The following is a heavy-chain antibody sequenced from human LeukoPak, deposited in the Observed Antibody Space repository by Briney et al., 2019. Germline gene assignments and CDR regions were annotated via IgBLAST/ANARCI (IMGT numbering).Heavy chain of an antibody. V-gene: IGHV3-74*01. CDR2: VKLDGTVA. CDR1: GLAFSRYW. D-gene: IGHD5-18*01. J-gene: IGHJ3*02. Sequence: GGSLRLSCAPSGLAFSRYWMHWVRHAPGKGLVWLSLVKLDGTVATYADSVRGRFTISRDNSKNTLYLQMNSLRAEDTAVYYCARVDTAMVKDDAFDIWGQGTMVTVSS. CDR3: ARVDTAMVKDDAFDI.